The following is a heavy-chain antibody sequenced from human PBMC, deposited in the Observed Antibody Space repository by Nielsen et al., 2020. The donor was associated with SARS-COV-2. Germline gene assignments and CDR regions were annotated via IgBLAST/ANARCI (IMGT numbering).Heavy chain of an antibody. V-gene: IGHV4-30-4*01. J-gene: IGHJ5*02. Sequence: SETLSLTCTDSGGSIRSGGYCWSWIRKHPGKGLEWIGYIYHSGSTYYNPSLKSRVTISVDTSKNQFSLKLSSVTAADTAVYYCARPRSPHLLRAGWFDPWGQGTLVTVSP. CDR2: IYHSGST. CDR1: GGSIRSGGYC. CDR3: ARPRSPHLLRAGWFDP. D-gene: IGHD2/OR15-2a*01.